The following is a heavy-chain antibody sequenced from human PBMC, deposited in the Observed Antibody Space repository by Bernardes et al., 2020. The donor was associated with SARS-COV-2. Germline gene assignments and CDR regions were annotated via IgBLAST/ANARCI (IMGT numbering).Heavy chain of an antibody. D-gene: IGHD2-15*01. J-gene: IGHJ4*02. Sequence: GESLKISCKGSGYSFTSYWIGWVRQMPGKGLEWMGIIYPGDSDTRYSPSFQGQVTISADKSISTAYLQWSSLKASDTAMYYCARTVGVCSGGSCYPDYWGQGTLVTVSS. CDR1: GYSFTSYW. V-gene: IGHV5-51*01. CDR3: ARTVGVCSGGSCYPDY. CDR2: IYPGDSDT.